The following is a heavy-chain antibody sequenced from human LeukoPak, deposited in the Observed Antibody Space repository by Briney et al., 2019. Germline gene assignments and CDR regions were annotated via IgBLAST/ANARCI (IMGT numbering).Heavy chain of an antibody. Sequence: GSLRLSCAASGVTFRFYAMAWVRQAPGKGLEWVSGITSSGDDTYFADSVRGRFAISRDNSQSTLYLQMNSLRVDDTAVYYCVLRYTNSWYFDLWGQGTLVTVSS. D-gene: IGHD3-9*01. CDR2: ITSSGDDT. CDR1: GVTFRFYA. J-gene: IGHJ4*02. CDR3: VLRYTNSWYFDL. V-gene: IGHV3-23*01.